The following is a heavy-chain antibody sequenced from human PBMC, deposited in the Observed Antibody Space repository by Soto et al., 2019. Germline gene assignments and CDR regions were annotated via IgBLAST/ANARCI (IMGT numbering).Heavy chain of an antibody. CDR1: GGSISSGDYY. CDR2: IYYSGST. J-gene: IGHJ4*02. Sequence: SETLSLTCTVSGGSISSGDYYWSWIRQPPGKGLEWIGYIYYSGSTYYNPSLKSRVTISVDTSKNQFSLKLSSVTAADKAVYYCARENSSGCPDTPIDYWGQGTLVTVSS. D-gene: IGHD6-19*01. CDR3: ARENSSGCPDTPIDY. V-gene: IGHV4-30-4*01.